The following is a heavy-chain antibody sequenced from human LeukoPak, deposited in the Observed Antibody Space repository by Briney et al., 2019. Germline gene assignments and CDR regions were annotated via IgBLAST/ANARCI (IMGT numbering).Heavy chain of an antibody. V-gene: IGHV4-59*01. CDR3: ARMGDQGYPKI. CDR2: IYYSGST. D-gene: IGHD3-16*01. CDR1: GGSISSYY. Sequence: SETLSLTCTVSGGSISSYYWSWIRQPPGKGLEWIGYIYYSGSTNCNPSLKSRVTISVDTSKNQFSLKLSSVTAADTAVYYCARMGDQGYPKIWGQGTMVTVSS. J-gene: IGHJ3*02.